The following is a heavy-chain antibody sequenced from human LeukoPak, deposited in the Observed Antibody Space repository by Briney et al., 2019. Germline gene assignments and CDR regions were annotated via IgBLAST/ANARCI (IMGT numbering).Heavy chain of an antibody. CDR1: GFIFSTYN. D-gene: IGHD3-22*01. J-gene: IGHJ4*02. V-gene: IGHV3-21*01. Sequence: GGSLRLSCAASGFIFSTYNIIWVRQAPGKGLEWVSSISSSGNYVYYAGSVKGRFAISRDNAKNSLYLQMNSLRAEDTAVYYCAREVSEGFDFWGQGTLVTVSS. CDR2: ISSSGNYV. CDR3: AREVSEGFDF.